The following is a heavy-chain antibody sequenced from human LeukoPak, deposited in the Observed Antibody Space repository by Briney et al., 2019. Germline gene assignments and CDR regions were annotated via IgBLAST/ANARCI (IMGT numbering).Heavy chain of an antibody. Sequence: SQTLSLTCTVSGGSISSGGYKWSWIRQPPGRGLECIGYNYYTGSTYYNPSLKSRVTMSVDRSKNQFSLNLNSVTAADTAVYYCARLFWSGYTMLDFWGQGTLVTVSS. CDR3: ARLFWSGYTMLDF. V-gene: IGHV4-30-2*01. CDR1: GGSISSGGYK. CDR2: NYYTGST. D-gene: IGHD3-3*01. J-gene: IGHJ4*02.